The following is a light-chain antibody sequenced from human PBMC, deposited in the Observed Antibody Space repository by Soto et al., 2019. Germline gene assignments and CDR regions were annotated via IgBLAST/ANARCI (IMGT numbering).Light chain of an antibody. CDR3: QQLNRYPPIT. CDR1: QGISSY. CDR2: AAS. J-gene: IGKJ5*01. Sequence: DMQWIQSPTFVYAAVGDRVTITCRASQGISSYLAWYQQKPGKAPKLLIYAASTLQSGVPSRFSGSGSGTEFTLTISSLQPEEFATYYCQQLNRYPPITFGQGTRLEI. V-gene: IGKV1-9*01.